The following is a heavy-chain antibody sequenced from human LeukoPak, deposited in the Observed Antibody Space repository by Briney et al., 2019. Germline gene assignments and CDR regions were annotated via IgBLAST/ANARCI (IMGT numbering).Heavy chain of an antibody. J-gene: IGHJ4*02. CDR3: ARGIEGIAAAVSD. D-gene: IGHD6-13*01. V-gene: IGHV4-38-2*02. CDR2: TYHSGTS. Sequence: SETLSLTCTVSGYSISNGYYWGWIRRPPGKGLEWIGTTYHSGTSYYNPSLKSRVTISVDTSKNQFSLKLSSVTAADTAVYYCARGIEGIAAAVSDWGQGTLVTVSS. CDR1: GYSISNGYY.